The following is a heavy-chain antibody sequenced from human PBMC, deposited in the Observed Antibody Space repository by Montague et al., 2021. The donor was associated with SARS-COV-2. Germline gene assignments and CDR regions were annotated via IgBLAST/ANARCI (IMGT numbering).Heavy chain of an antibody. CDR2: IYNTGRT. Sequence: ETLSLTCTVSGGSVTSGDYHWTWIRQPPGKGLEWIGYIYNTGRTNYNPSLKSRVTISMDTSKNQFSLKVDSVSAADTAVYYCATEMPAYDVFDIWGQGTMVTVSS. CDR1: GGSVTSGDYH. J-gene: IGHJ3*02. D-gene: IGHD2-2*01. V-gene: IGHV4-61*08. CDR3: ATEMPAYDVFDI.